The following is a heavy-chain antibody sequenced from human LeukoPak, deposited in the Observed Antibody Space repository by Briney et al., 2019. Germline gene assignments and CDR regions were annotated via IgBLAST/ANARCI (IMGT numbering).Heavy chain of an antibody. CDR1: GLTFYVYG. Sequence: GGSVTLSCTASGLTFYVYGMRWVRQAPGKGLEGVSSINWNGGLRGYAHSVKGRFTISRDNAKTSLYLQMNSLRAEDTAVYYCARDDQTVAGRQYYFDYCGQGALVTVSS. CDR2: INWNGGLR. D-gene: IGHD6-19*01. J-gene: IGHJ4*02. V-gene: IGHV3-20*04. CDR3: ARDDQTVAGRQYYFDY.